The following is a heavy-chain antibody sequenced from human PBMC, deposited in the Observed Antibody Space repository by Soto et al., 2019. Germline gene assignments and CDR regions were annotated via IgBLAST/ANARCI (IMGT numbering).Heavy chain of an antibody. CDR1: GFTFSSYA. Sequence: GGSLRLSCAASGFTFSSYAMHWVRQAPGKGLEWVAVISYDGSNKYYADSVRGRFTISRDNSKNTLYLQMNTLRPEDTAVYYCARDLDSDIVGATVDYWGQGTLVTVSS. CDR3: ARDLDSDIVGATVDY. CDR2: ISYDGSNK. J-gene: IGHJ4*02. D-gene: IGHD1-26*01. V-gene: IGHV3-30*04.